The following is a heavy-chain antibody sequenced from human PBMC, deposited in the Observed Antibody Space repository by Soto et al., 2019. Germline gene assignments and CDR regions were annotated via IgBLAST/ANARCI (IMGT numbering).Heavy chain of an antibody. J-gene: IGHJ4*02. V-gene: IGHV3-23*01. CDR1: GFTFSSYA. CDR2: ISGSGGST. Sequence: EVQLLEAGGGLVQPGGSLRLSCAASGFTFSSYAMRWVRQAPVKGLEWVSAISGSGGSTYYADSVTGRFTISRDNSKITLHLQMNRLRAEYTAVYYRARRGSGSDYAYWGQGTLVTVSS. CDR3: ARRGSGSDYAY. D-gene: IGHD1-26*01.